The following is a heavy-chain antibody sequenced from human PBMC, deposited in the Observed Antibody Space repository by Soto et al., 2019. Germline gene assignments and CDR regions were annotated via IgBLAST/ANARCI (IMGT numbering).Heavy chain of an antibody. CDR1: GYTFTSYA. Sequence: GASVKVSCKASGYTFTSYAMHWVRQAPGQRLEWMGWINAGNGNTKYSQKFQGRVTITRDTSASTAYMELSSLRSEDTAVYYCARDRDRMIAARPLGWFDPWGQGTLVTVSS. D-gene: IGHD6-6*01. CDR2: INAGNGNT. V-gene: IGHV1-3*01. CDR3: ARDRDRMIAARPLGWFDP. J-gene: IGHJ5*02.